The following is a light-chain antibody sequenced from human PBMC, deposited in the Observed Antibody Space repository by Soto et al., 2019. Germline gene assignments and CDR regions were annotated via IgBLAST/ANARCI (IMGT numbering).Light chain of an antibody. CDR1: QSVSSSY. CDR2: GAS. CDR3: QQYGSAPHT. V-gene: IGKV3-20*01. Sequence: EIVLTQSPGTLSLSPGERATLSCRASQSVSSSYLAWYQHKPGQAPRLLIYGASSRATGIPDRCSGSGSGKDFTLNISRLEPEDFAVYYCQQYGSAPHTFGQGTKLEIK. J-gene: IGKJ2*01.